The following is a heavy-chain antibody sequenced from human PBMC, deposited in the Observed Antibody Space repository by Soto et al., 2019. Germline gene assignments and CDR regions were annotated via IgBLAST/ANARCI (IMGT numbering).Heavy chain of an antibody. CDR1: GCSISGSY. CDR2: VYYTGST. Sequence: XETLSLTCSVSGCSISGSYWSWIRQSPGKGLEWLGYVYYTGSTNYSPSLRSRVSISVDTSKNEFSLRLSSVTAADTAVYFCARSVAVPGAHIDYWGHGTQVTVSS. CDR3: ARSVAVPGAHIDY. D-gene: IGHD6-19*01. V-gene: IGHV4-59*01. J-gene: IGHJ4*01.